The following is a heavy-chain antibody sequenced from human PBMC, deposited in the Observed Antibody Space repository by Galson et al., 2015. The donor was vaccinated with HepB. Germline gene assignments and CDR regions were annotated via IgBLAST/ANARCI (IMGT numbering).Heavy chain of an antibody. CDR2: ISTHGNTI. CDR1: GFTFSDYH. CDR3: ARDPTQTLATRCWFDP. V-gene: IGHV3-11*01. J-gene: IGHJ5*02. D-gene: IGHD6-6*01. Sequence: SLRLSCAASGFTFSDYHMTWIRQAPGKGPEWVSYISTHGNTIYYADSVKGRFTISRDNAKNTLYLQMDGLRVEDTAVYYCARDPTQTLATRCWFDPWGQGTLVTVSS.